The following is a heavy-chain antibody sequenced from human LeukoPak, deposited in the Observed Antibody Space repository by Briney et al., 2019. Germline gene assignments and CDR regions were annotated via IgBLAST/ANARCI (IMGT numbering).Heavy chain of an antibody. J-gene: IGHJ4*02. CDR3: AKYRTCGGDCYQWFDY. CDR2: ISGSGGST. CDR1: GFTFSSYA. V-gene: IGHV3-23*01. D-gene: IGHD2-21*02. Sequence: GGSLRLSCAASGFTFSSYAMSWVRQAPGKGLEWVSAISGSGGSTYYADSVKGRFTISRDNSKNTLYLQMNSLRAEDTALYYCAKYRTCGGDCYQWFDYWGQGTLVTVSS.